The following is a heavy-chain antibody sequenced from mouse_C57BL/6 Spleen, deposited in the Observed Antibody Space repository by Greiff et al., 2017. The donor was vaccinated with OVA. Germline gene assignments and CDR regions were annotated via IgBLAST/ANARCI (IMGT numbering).Heavy chain of an antibody. CDR1: GFSLTSYG. V-gene: IGHV2-4*01. D-gene: IGHD1-1*01. CDR3: AKIHYYGSSYYAMDY. CDR2: IWSGGST. J-gene: IGHJ4*01. Sequence: VKLKQSGPGLVQPSQSLSITCTVSGFSLTSYGVHWVRQPPGKGLEWLGVIWSGGSTAYNAAFISRLSISKDNSKSQVFIKMNSLQADDTAIYYCAKIHYYGSSYYAMDYWGQGTSVTVSS.